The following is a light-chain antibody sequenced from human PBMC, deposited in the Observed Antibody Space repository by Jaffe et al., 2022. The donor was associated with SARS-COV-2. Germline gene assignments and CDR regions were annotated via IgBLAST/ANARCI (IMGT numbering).Light chain of an antibody. CDR3: GTWDSSLSAWV. CDR1: SSNIGNNY. Sequence: QSVLTQPPSVSAAPGQKVTISCSGSSSNIGNNYVSWYQQLPGTAPKLFIYEDNKRPSGIPDRFSGSKSGTSATLGITGLQTGDEAGYYCGTWDSSLSAWVFGGGTELTVL. CDR2: EDN. J-gene: IGLJ3*02. V-gene: IGLV1-51*02.